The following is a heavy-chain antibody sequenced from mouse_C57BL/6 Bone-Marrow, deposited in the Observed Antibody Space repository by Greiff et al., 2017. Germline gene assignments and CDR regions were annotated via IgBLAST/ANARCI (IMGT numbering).Heavy chain of an antibody. CDR3: ARSNDYDDYTMDY. Sequence: VKLQQPGAELVKPGASVKLSCKASGYTFTNYWMHWVKQRPGQGLEWIGMMHPNGGSPDYNEKFKSEATLSVDKSSRTAYMELSSLTSEDSAVYYCARSNDYDDYTMDYWGQGTSVTVSS. D-gene: IGHD2-4*01. J-gene: IGHJ4*01. CDR2: MHPNGGSP. CDR1: GYTFTNYW. V-gene: IGHV1-64*01.